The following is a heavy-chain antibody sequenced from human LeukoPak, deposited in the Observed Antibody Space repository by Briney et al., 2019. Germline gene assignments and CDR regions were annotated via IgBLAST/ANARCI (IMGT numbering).Heavy chain of an antibody. CDR1: GGTFSSYT. V-gene: IGHV1-69*02. CDR2: IIPILGIA. CDR3: ARGHQPPYYGMDV. J-gene: IGHJ6*02. Sequence: ASVKVSCKASGGTFSSYTISWVRQAPGQGREWMGRIIPILGIANYAQKFQGRVTITADKSTSTAYMELSSLRSEDTAVFYCARGHQPPYYGMDVWGQGTTVTVPS.